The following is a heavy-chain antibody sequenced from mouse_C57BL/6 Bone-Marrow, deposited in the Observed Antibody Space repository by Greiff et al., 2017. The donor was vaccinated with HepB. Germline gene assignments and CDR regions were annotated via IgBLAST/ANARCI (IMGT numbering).Heavy chain of an antibody. CDR1: GFTFSSYA. V-gene: IGHV5-9-1*02. D-gene: IGHD1-1*01. CDR3: TRDYGSSYYWYFDV. J-gene: IGHJ1*03. Sequence: EVQRVESGEGLVKPGGSLKLSCAASGFTFSSYAMSWVRQTPEKRLEWVAYISSGGDYIYYADTVKGRFTISRDNARNTLYLQMSSLKSEDTAMYYCTRDYGSSYYWYFDVWGTGTTVTVSS. CDR2: ISSGGDYI.